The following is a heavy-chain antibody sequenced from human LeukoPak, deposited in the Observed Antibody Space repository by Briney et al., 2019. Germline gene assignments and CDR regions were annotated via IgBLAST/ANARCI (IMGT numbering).Heavy chain of an antibody. CDR2: IKQDGSDK. Sequence: GGSLRLSCAVFEFSFSNYWMSWVRQAPGRGLEWVAIIKQDGSDKYYVDSVKGRFTISRDNAQNSLYLQMSSLRAEDTAVYYCATASRSGPKAYWGQGTLVTVSS. CDR3: ATASRSGPKAY. CDR1: EFSFSNYW. J-gene: IGHJ4*02. V-gene: IGHV3-7*05. D-gene: IGHD6-19*01.